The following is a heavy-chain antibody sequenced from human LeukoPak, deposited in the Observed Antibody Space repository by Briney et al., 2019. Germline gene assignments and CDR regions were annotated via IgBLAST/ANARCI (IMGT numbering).Heavy chain of an antibody. V-gene: IGHV5-51*01. D-gene: IGHD2-15*01. CDR2: IQPGDSDI. CDR1: GYSFTSYW. CDR3: GTRLGYCNGGSCYIDY. Sequence: GESLKISCKGSGYSFTSYWIGWVRQMPGKGLEWMGIIQPGDSDIRYRPSFQGQVTISADKSISTAYLQWSSLKASDTAMYYCGTRLGYCNGGSCYIDYWGQGTLVTVSS. J-gene: IGHJ4*02.